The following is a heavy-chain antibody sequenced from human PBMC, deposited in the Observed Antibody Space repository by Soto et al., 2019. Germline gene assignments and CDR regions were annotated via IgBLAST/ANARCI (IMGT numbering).Heavy chain of an antibody. CDR1: GGSISSGDYY. CDR3: ARGTGLYYYYGMDV. V-gene: IGHV4-30-4*01. Sequence: LSLTCTVSGGSISSGDYYWSWIRQPPGKGLEWIGYIYYSGSTYYNPSLKSRVTISVDTSKNQFSLKLSSVTAADTAVYYCARGTGLYYYYGMDVWGQGTTVTVSS. D-gene: IGHD1-1*01. CDR2: IYYSGST. J-gene: IGHJ6*02.